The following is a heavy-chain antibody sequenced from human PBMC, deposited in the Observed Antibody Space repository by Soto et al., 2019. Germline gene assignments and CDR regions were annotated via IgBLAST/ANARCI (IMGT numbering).Heavy chain of an antibody. CDR2: INAGNGNT. CDR3: AKDSDIAVAGTFDY. Sequence: ASVKVSCKASGYTFTSYAMHWVRQAPGQRLEWMGWINAGNGNTKYSQKFQGRVTITRDTSASTAYMELSSLRSEDTAVYYCAKDSDIAVAGTFDYWGQGTLVTVSS. D-gene: IGHD6-19*01. J-gene: IGHJ4*02. CDR1: GYTFTSYA. V-gene: IGHV1-3*01.